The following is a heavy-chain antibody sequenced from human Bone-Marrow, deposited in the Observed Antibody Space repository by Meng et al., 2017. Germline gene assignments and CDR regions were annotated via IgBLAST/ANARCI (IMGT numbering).Heavy chain of an antibody. CDR2: ISYDGSNQ. Sequence: QAQLVESGGGVVQPGRSLRLSCAASGFTFSSYGMHWVRQAPGKGLEWVAVISYDGSNQWYADSVKGRFTISRDNSKNTLYLQMNSLRTEDTAVYYCARVIRRGSYPSDYWGQGTLVTVSS. V-gene: IGHV3-30*19. D-gene: IGHD1-26*01. CDR1: GFTFSSYG. J-gene: IGHJ4*02. CDR3: ARVIRRGSYPSDY.